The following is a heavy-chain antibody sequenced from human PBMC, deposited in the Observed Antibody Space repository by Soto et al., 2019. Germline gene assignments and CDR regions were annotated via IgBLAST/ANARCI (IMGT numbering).Heavy chain of an antibody. CDR3: AKKSYYGSGSYLDEIDY. V-gene: IGHV3-23*01. CDR2: ISGSGGST. J-gene: IGHJ4*02. CDR1: GFTFSSYA. D-gene: IGHD3-10*01. Sequence: GESLKISCAASGFTFSSYAMSWVRQAPGKGLEWVSAISGSGGSTYYADSVKGRFTISRDNSKNTLYLQMNSLRAEDTAVYYCAKKSYYGSGSYLDEIDYWGQGTLVTVSS.